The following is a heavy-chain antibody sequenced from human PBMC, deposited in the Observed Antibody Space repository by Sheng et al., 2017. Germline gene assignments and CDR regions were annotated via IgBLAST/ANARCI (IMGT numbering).Heavy chain of an antibody. Sequence: QVQLQQWGAGLLKPSETLSLTCAVYGGSFSGYYWSWIRQPPGKGLEWIGEINHSGSTNYNPSLKSRVTISVDTSKNQFSLKLSSVTAADTAVYYCAARRPVPLTGYWGQGTLVTVSS. CDR1: GGSFSGYY. J-gene: IGHJ4*02. D-gene: IGHD7-27*01. V-gene: IGHV4-34*01. CDR2: INHSGST. CDR3: AARRPVPLTGY.